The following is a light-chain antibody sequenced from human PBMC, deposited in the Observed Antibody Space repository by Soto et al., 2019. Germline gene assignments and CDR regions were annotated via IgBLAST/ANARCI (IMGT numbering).Light chain of an antibody. Sequence: QSVLTQHASVSGSPGQSITISCTGTSSDVGGYNYVSWYQQHPGKAPKLMIYEVSNRPSEVANRFSGSKSGNTASLTISGLQAEDEGNYYCSSYTSGSTLVVFGGGTKLTVL. CDR1: SSDVGGYNY. CDR2: EVS. V-gene: IGLV2-14*01. CDR3: SSYTSGSTLVV. J-gene: IGLJ2*01.